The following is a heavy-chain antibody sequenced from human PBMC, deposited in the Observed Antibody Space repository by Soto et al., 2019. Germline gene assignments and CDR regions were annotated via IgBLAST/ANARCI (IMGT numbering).Heavy chain of an antibody. CDR2: IYYTGNT. Sequence: SETLSLTCTVSGGSISSGGYYWSWIRQHPEKGLEWIGYIYYTGNTYYNASLKSRVTISVDTSNNQFSLKLSSVTAADTAVYYCARVGISSADAFDIWGQGTTVTVSS. CDR3: ARVGISSADAFDI. V-gene: IGHV4-31*03. D-gene: IGHD6-25*01. CDR1: GGSISSGGYY. J-gene: IGHJ3*02.